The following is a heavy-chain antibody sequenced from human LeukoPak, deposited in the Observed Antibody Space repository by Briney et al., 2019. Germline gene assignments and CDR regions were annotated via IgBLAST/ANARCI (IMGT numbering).Heavy chain of an antibody. J-gene: IGHJ4*02. D-gene: IGHD5-24*01. CDR3: ARSRDGYNSHFDY. CDR1: GGSISSYY. V-gene: IGHV4-59*08. CDR2: IYYSGST. Sequence: SETLSLTCTVSGGSISSYYWSWIRQPPGKGLEWIGYIYYSGSTNYNPSLKGRVTISVDTSKNQFSLKLSSVTAADTAVYYCARSRDGYNSHFDYWGQGTLVTVSS.